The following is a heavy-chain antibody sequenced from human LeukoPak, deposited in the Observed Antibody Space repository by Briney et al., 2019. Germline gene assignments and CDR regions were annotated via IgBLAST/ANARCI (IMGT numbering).Heavy chain of an antibody. V-gene: IGHV3-7*01. CDR3: ARGDGSDYYGSGSYGFDY. D-gene: IGHD3-10*01. CDR2: IKQDGSEK. CDR1: GFTFSSYW. J-gene: IGHJ4*02. Sequence: GGSLRLSCAASGFTFSSYWMSWVRQAPGKGLEWVANIKQDGSEKYYVDSVKGRFTISRDNAKNSLYLQMNSLRAEDTAVYYCARGDGSDYYGSGSYGFDYWGQGTLATVSS.